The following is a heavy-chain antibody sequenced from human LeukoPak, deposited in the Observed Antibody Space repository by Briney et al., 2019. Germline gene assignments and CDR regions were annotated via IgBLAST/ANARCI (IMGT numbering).Heavy chain of an antibody. V-gene: IGHV4-31*03. CDR3: ARGSSIAARRVYYYYYMDV. CDR1: GGSISSGGYY. D-gene: IGHD6-6*01. CDR2: IYYSGST. Sequence: SETLSLTCTVSGGSISSGGYYWSWIRQHPGKGLEWIGYIYYSGSTYYNPSLKSRVTISVDTSKNQFSLKLSSVTAADTAVYYCARGSSIAARRVYYYYYMDVWGKGITVTVSS. J-gene: IGHJ6*03.